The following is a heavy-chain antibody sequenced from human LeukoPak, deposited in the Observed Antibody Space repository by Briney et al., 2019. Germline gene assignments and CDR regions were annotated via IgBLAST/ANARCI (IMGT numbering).Heavy chain of an antibody. CDR1: GFTFSSYE. V-gene: IGHV3-48*03. Sequence: GGSLRLSCAASGFTFSSYEMNWVRQAPGKGLEWVSYISSSGSTIYYADSVKGRFTISRDNSKNTLYLQMNSLRAEDTAVYYCAKGGAFIVVVPFDYWGQGTLVTVSS. CDR2: ISSSGSTI. J-gene: IGHJ4*02. D-gene: IGHD2-2*01. CDR3: AKGGAFIVVVPFDY.